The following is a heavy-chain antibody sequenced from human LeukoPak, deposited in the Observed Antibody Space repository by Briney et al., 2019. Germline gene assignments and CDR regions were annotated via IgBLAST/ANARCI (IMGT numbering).Heavy chain of an antibody. V-gene: IGHV1-46*01. D-gene: IGHD6-6*01. J-gene: IGHJ4*02. Sequence: GASVKVSCKVSGYTLTELSMHWVRQAPGQGLEWMGIINPSGGSTSYAQKFQGRVTMTRDTSTSTVYMELSSLRSEDTAVYYCARGLSSSSYSDYWGQGTLVTVSS. CDR3: ARGLSSSSYSDY. CDR1: GYTLTELS. CDR2: INPSGGST.